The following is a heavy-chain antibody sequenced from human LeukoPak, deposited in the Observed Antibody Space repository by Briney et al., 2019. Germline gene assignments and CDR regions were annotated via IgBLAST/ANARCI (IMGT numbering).Heavy chain of an antibody. J-gene: IGHJ4*02. D-gene: IGHD2-15*01. CDR3: ARDAVVVVAASGPGYYFDY. CDR2: IYSGGST. CDR1: GFAVSSNY. V-gene: IGHV3-66*01. Sequence: GGSLRLSCAASGFAVSSNYMSWVRQAPGKGLEWVSVIYSGGSTYYADSVKGRFTISRDNAKNSLYLQMNSLRAEDTAVYYCARDAVVVVAASGPGYYFDYWGQGTLVTVSS.